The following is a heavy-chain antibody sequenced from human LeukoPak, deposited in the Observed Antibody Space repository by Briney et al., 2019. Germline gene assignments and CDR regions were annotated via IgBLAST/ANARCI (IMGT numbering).Heavy chain of an antibody. CDR2: INTDGSST. CDR1: GFTFSSYW. Sequence: GGSLRLSCAASGFTFSSYWMHWVRQAPGKGLVWVSRINTDGSSTSYADSVKGRFTISRDNAKNTLYLQMNSLRAEDTAVYYCARWELGDAFDIWGQGTMVTVSS. D-gene: IGHD1-26*01. V-gene: IGHV3-74*01. CDR3: ARWELGDAFDI. J-gene: IGHJ3*02.